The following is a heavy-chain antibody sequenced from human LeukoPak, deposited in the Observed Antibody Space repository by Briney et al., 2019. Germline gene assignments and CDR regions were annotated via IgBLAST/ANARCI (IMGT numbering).Heavy chain of an antibody. V-gene: IGHV3-23*01. CDR2: ISGSGGST. J-gene: IGHJ5*02. CDR3: AKETDGYSSSPVPP. CDR1: GFTVSSNY. Sequence: GGSLRLSCAASGFTVSSNYMSWVRQAPGKGLEWVSAISGSGGSTYYADSVKGRFTISRDNSKNTLYLQMNSLRAEDTAVYYCAKETDGYSSSPVPPWGQGTLVTVSS. D-gene: IGHD6-13*01.